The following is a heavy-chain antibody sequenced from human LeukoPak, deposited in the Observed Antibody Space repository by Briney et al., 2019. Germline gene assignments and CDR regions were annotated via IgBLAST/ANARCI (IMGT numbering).Heavy chain of an antibody. CDR1: GFTFSSAA. Sequence: GGSLRRSCAASGFTFSSAAMTWVRQAPGKGLEWVSLIGSSGGSTYYADSVKGRFTISRNNSKNTLSLQMNSLRVEDTAIYYCAKDIQLSTWGLGTMVTVSS. CDR3: AKDIQLST. CDR2: IGSSGGST. V-gene: IGHV3-23*01. D-gene: IGHD5-24*01. J-gene: IGHJ3*01.